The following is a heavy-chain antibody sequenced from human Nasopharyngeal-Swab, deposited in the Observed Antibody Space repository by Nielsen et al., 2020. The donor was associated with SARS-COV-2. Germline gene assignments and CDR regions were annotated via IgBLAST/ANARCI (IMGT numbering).Heavy chain of an antibody. Sequence: SETLSLTCTVSGGSISSYYWSWIRQPPGKGLEWIGYINYSGSTNYNPSLKSRVTISVDTSKNQFSLKLSSATAADTAVYYCARGSGYYDSSGYSDYWGQGTLVTVSS. V-gene: IGHV4-59*13. CDR3: ARGSGYYDSSGYSDY. D-gene: IGHD3-22*01. J-gene: IGHJ4*02. CDR2: INYSGST. CDR1: GGSISSYY.